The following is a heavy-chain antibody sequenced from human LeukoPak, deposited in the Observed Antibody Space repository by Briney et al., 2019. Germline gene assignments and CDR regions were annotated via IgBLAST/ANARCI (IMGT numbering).Heavy chain of an antibody. Sequence: ASVKVSCKVSGYTLTELSMHWVRQAPGKGLEWMGGFDPEDGETIYAQKFQGRVTMTEDTSTDTAYMELSSLRSEDTAVYYCATASLYCGGDCYSNYWGQGALVTVSS. V-gene: IGHV1-24*01. J-gene: IGHJ4*02. CDR2: FDPEDGET. D-gene: IGHD2-21*02. CDR1: GYTLTELS. CDR3: ATASLYCGGDCYSNY.